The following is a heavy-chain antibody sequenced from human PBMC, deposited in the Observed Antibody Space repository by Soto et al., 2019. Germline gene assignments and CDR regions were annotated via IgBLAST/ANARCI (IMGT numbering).Heavy chain of an antibody. V-gene: IGHV1-8*02. D-gene: IGHD5-12*01. Sequence: ASVKVSCKASGGTFSSYAISWVRQAPGQGLEWMGGMIPNSGTAGYAQKFQGRVTMTRNTSTSTAYMELSSLRSEDTAVYYCATLLSGYDSDYYYSRAVWGKGTTVTVSS. CDR3: ATLLSGYDSDYYYSRAV. CDR2: MIPNSGTA. CDR1: GGTFSSYA. J-gene: IGHJ6*03.